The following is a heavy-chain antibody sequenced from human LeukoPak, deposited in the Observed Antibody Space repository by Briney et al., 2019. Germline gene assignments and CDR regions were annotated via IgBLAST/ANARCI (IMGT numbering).Heavy chain of an antibody. CDR2: ISAYNGNT. Sequence: GASVKVSCKASGYTFTSYGISWVRQAPGQGLEWMGWISAYNGNTNYAQKLQGRVTMTTDTSTSTAYMELRSLRSDDTAVYYCARVSHFDVVVPAAIGYYYMDVWGKGTTVTVSS. V-gene: IGHV1-18*01. CDR3: ARVSHFDVVVPAAIGYYYMDV. D-gene: IGHD2-2*02. CDR1: GYTFTSYG. J-gene: IGHJ6*03.